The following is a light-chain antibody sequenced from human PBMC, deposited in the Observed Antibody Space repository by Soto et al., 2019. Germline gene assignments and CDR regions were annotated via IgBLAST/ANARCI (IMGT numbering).Light chain of an antibody. CDR2: EVS. CDR1: QSLVHSDGNTY. V-gene: IGKV2-24*01. CDR3: RQTTQFPLT. J-gene: IGKJ4*01. Sequence: DIVLTQTPLSSPVTLGQPASISCRSSQSLVHSDGNTYLNWLQQRPGQPPRLLIYEVSNRFSGVPDRFSGSGAGTDFTLEISRVEAEDVGVYYCRQTTQFPLTFGGGTKVDIK.